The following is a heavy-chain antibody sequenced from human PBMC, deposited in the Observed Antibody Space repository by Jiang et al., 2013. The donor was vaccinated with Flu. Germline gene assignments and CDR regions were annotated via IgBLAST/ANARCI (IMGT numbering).Heavy chain of an antibody. CDR1: GGSISSYY. CDR2: IYYSGST. J-gene: IGHJ3*02. CDR3: ARQHIVVVTAIPEVKAFDI. Sequence: VSGGSISSYYWSWIRQPPGKGLEWIGYIYYSGSTNYNPSLKSRVTISVDTSKNQFSLKLSSVTAADTAVYYCARQHIVVVTAIPEVKAFDIWGQGTMVTVSS. V-gene: IGHV4-59*08. D-gene: IGHD2-21*02.